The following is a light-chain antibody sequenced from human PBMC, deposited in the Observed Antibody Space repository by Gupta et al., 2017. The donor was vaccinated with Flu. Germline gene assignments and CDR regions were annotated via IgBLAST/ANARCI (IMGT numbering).Light chain of an antibody. Sequence: DIVMTQSPDSLAVSLGERATINCKSSQSVLYSSNNKNYLAWYQQKPGQPPKLLIYWASTRESGVTDRFSGSGSGTDFTLTISSLQAEDVAVYYCQQYYSTLTFGHGTXVDIK. CDR3: QQYYSTLT. CDR2: WAS. V-gene: IGKV4-1*01. CDR1: QSVLYSSNNKNY. J-gene: IGKJ3*01.